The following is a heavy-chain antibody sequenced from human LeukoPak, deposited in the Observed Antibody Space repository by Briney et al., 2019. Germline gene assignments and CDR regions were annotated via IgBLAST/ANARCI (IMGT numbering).Heavy chain of an antibody. CDR3: ARDWYSNYGVAYYYYMDV. J-gene: IGHJ6*03. V-gene: IGHV4-4*07. CDR1: GGSITSYY. CDR2: IYTSGNT. D-gene: IGHD4-11*01. Sequence: SETLSLTCTVSGGSITSYYWSWIRQPAGKGLEWIGRIYTSGNTNYNPSLKSRVTMSVDTSKNQFSLKLSSVTAADTAVYYCARDWYSNYGVAYYYYMDVWGKGTTVTVSS.